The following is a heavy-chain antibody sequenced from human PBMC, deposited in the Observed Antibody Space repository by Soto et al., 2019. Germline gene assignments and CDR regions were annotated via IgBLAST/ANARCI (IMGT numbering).Heavy chain of an antibody. CDR3: ARYNWNDGLTGFDY. J-gene: IGHJ4*02. D-gene: IGHD1-20*01. CDR1: GGSINSGGYS. CDR2: IYHSGST. Sequence: SETLSLTCAVSGGSINSGGYSWSWIRQPPGKGLEWIGYIYHSGSTYYNPSLKSRVTISVDRSKNQFSLKLSSVTAADTAVYYCARYNWNDGLTGFDYWGQGTLVTVSS. V-gene: IGHV4-30-2*01.